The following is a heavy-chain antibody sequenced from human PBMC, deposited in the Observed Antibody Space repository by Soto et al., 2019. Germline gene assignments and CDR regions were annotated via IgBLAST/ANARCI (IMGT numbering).Heavy chain of an antibody. D-gene: IGHD2-2*01. CDR2: ISLYSDGT. CDR1: GYTFSNYG. J-gene: IGHJ5*02. Sequence: SGYTFSNYGITWVRQAPGQPLEWLGWISLYSDGTNYAQRFQGRVSMTTGTSTTTAYMELRSLRSDDTAVYYCARVVPGAEAWFGPWGQGTMVTV. V-gene: IGHV1-18*01. CDR3: ARVVPGAEAWFGP.